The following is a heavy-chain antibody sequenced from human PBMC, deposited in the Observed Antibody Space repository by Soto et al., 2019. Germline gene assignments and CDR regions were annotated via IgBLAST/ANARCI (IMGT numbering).Heavy chain of an antibody. CDR1: GGTFSNYV. CDR3: ARYMTRTVVPYFAF. Sequence: QVQLVQSGAEVKKPGSSVKVSCKASGGTFSNYVVNWVRQAPGQGLEWMGRIIPISGAANYAQKLQGRATITADKSTSTAYMELSSLRSVDTAVYYCARYMTRTVVPYFAFWGQGPLVTVSS. J-gene: IGHJ4*02. V-gene: IGHV1-69*06. CDR2: IIPISGAA. D-gene: IGHD1-7*01.